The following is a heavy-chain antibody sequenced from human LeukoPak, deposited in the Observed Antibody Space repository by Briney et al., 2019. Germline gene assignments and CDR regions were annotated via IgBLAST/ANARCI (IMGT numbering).Heavy chain of an antibody. D-gene: IGHD1-26*01. CDR1: GFTFSSNG. CDR2: ITGSGGST. J-gene: IGHJ4*02. Sequence: GGSLRLSCAASGFTFSSNGMSWVRQAPGKGLEWVSVITGSGGSTSYADSVKGRFTISRDNSKNTLYLQMNSLRAEDTAVYYCAKSRGDYWGQGTLVTVSS. V-gene: IGHV3-23*01. CDR3: AKSRGDY.